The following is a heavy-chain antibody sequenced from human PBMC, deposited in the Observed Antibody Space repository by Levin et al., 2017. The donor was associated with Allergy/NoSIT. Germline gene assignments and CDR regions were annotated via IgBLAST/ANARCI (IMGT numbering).Heavy chain of an antibody. CDR2: IYSGGST. CDR1: GFTVSSNY. CDR3: ARETGITGIDY. J-gene: IGHJ4*02. V-gene: IGHV3-53*01. D-gene: IGHD1-20*01. Sequence: SCAASGFTVSSNYMSWVRQAPGKGLEWVSVIYSGGSTYYADSVKGRFTISRDNSKNTLYLQMNSLRAEDTAVYYCARETGITGIDYWGQGTLVTVSS.